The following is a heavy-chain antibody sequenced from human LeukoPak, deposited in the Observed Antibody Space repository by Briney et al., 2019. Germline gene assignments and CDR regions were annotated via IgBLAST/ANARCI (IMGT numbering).Heavy chain of an antibody. CDR3: ARDHAYAFDI. V-gene: IGHV3-7*01. CDR1: GFTFSSYG. CDR2: IKGDGSDK. Sequence: GGTLRLSCAASGFTFSSYGMSWVRQAPGKGLEWLANIKGDGSDKNYVDSVKGRFTISRDNAKNSLFLQMNSLRAEDTAVYYCARDHAYAFDIWGQGTLVTVSS. D-gene: IGHD2-2*01. J-gene: IGHJ3*02.